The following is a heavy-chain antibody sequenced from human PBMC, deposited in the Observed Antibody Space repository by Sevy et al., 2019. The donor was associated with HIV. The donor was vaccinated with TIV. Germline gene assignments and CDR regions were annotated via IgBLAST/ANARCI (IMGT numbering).Heavy chain of an antibody. Sequence: ASVKVSCKASGGTFSNYALSWVLQAPGQGLEWMGGSIPIFGTTNFAQTFQGRVTITADESTSTAYMELSSLRSADTAVYYCARTPLVRIPGATDLYFDNWGQGTLVTVSS. CDR2: SIPIFGTT. J-gene: IGHJ4*02. CDR3: ARTPLVRIPGATDLYFDN. V-gene: IGHV1-69*13. D-gene: IGHD2-2*01. CDR1: GGTFSNYA.